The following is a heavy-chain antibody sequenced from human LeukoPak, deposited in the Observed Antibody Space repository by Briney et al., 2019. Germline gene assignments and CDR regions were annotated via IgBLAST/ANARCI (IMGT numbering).Heavy chain of an antibody. CDR3: ARGATYAYYFDY. CDR1: GFTFSTNW. J-gene: IGHJ4*02. D-gene: IGHD4-17*01. Sequence: GGSLRLSCAASGFTFSTNWMHWVRQAPGKGLVWVSRINGDGSRTNYADSVEGRFTISRDNAKNTVYLQMNSLRAEDTAVYYCARGATYAYYFDYWGRGILVTVSS. V-gene: IGHV3-74*01. CDR2: INGDGSRT.